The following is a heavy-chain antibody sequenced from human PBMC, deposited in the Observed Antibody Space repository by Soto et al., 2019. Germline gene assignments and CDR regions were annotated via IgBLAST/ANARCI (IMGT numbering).Heavy chain of an antibody. CDR1: GYTFTSYD. CDR3: AREGVRGMDV. J-gene: IGHJ6*02. D-gene: IGHD3-16*01. CDR2: MNPNSGNT. V-gene: IGHV1-8*01. Sequence: QVQLVQSGAEVKKPGASVKVSYKASGYTFTSYDINWVRLATGQGLEWMGWMNPNSGNTGYAQKFQGRITMTRNTXXSTAXMELXXXXSEDTAVYYCAREGVRGMDVWGQGTTVTVSS.